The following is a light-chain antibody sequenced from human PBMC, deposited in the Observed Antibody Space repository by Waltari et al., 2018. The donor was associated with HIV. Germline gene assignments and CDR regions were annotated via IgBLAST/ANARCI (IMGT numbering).Light chain of an antibody. V-gene: IGLV3-25*03. J-gene: IGLJ2*01. Sequence: SSELPQPPSVSVSPGQTARSTCSGDALPKQYAYWYQQKPGPAPVLVIYKDNERPAGIPERFSGSSSGTTVTLTISVVQAEDEADYYCQSADSSGTYVVFGGGTKLTVL. CDR1: ALPKQY. CDR2: KDN. CDR3: QSADSSGTYVV.